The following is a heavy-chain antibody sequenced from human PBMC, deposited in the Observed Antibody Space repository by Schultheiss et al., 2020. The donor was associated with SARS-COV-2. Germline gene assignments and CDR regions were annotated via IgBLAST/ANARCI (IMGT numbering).Heavy chain of an antibody. D-gene: IGHD2-2*01. CDR3: ARDPGVPAAPWNWFDP. CDR1: GGSISSGSYY. J-gene: IGHJ5*02. Sequence: LRLSCTVSGGSISSGSYYCSWIRQPAGMELEWIGRIYTSVSTNYNPSLKIPVTISVDTSKNKFSLKLSSVTAAVTAVYYCARDPGVPAAPWNWFDPWGQGTLVTVSS. CDR2: IYTSVST. V-gene: IGHV4-61*02.